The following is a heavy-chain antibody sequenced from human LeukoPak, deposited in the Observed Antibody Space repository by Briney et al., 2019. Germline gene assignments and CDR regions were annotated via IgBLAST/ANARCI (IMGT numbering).Heavy chain of an antibody. CDR3: ASQRGVATSSNFYFFGMDI. CDR1: GYSFTSYL. CDR2: IYPGDSDT. J-gene: IGHJ6*02. V-gene: IGHV5-51*01. Sequence: GESLKISCKGSGYSFTSYLIGWVRQMPVKGLEWMGIIYPGDSDTRYSPSVQGQVTISADKSISTAYLQWSRLKASDTAMYYCASQRGVATSSNFYFFGMDIWGQGTTVTVSS. D-gene: IGHD5-12*01.